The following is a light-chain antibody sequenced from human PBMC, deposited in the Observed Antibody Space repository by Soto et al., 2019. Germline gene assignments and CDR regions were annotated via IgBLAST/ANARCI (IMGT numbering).Light chain of an antibody. V-gene: IGKV1-5*03. CDR2: KAS. J-gene: IGKJ1*01. CDR3: QQYNSYPST. Sequence: DIQMTQSPSTLSGSVGDRVTMTWRASQSISSWLSWYQQKPGKAPKLLIYKASSLESGVPSRFSGSGSGTEFTLTISSLQPDDFATYYCQQYNSYPSTFGQGTKVDIK. CDR1: QSISSW.